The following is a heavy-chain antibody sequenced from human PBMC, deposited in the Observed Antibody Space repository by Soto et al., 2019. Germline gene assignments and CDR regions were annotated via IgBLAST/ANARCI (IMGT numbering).Heavy chain of an antibody. D-gene: IGHD6-13*01. CDR2: IYYSGST. CDR3: ARLGQLVNNFDY. J-gene: IGHJ4*02. Sequence: SETLSLTCTVSGGSISSGGYYWSWIRQHPGNDLEWIGYIYYSGSTYYNPSLKSRVTISVDTSKNQFSLKLSSVTAADTAVYYCARLGQLVNNFDYWGQGXLVTVYS. V-gene: IGHV4-31*03. CDR1: GGSISSGGYY.